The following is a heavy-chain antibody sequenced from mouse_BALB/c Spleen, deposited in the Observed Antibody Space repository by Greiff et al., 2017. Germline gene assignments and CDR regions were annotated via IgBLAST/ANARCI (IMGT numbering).Heavy chain of an antibody. CDR1: GYSITSGY. CDR3: ASHYYGSSPAY. Sequence: EVMLVESGPSLVKPSQTLSLTCSVTGYSITSGYWNWIRKFPGNKLEYLGYISYSGSTYYNPSLKSRISITRDTSKNQYYLQLNSVTTEDTATYYCASHYYGSSPAYWGQGTLVTVSA. J-gene: IGHJ3*01. CDR2: ISYSGST. D-gene: IGHD1-1*01. V-gene: IGHV3-8*02.